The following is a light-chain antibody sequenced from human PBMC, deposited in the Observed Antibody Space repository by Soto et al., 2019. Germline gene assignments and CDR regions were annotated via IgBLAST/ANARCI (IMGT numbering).Light chain of an antibody. V-gene: IGKV1-39*01. CDR3: QHSSGMAPYS. CDR2: GTS. CDR1: QSIDNK. J-gene: IGKJ2*01. Sequence: DLHVTQSPSSLSASLGDRVTLTCRASQSIDNKLHWYQQRPRKAPRLLIYGTSILQEGVPSRFSGSVSGTNFTLTIDGLQSDDFATYYCQHSSGMAPYSFGQGTKVEI.